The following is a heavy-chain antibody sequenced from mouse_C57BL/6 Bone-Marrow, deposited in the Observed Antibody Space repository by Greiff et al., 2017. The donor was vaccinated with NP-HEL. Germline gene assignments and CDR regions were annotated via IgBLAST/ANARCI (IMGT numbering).Heavy chain of an antibody. D-gene: IGHD2-1*01. CDR2: ISSGGSYT. CDR1: GFTFSSYG. Sequence: EVKLMESGGDLVKPGGSLKLSCAASGFTFSSYGMSWVRQTPDKRLEWVATISSGGSYTYYPDSVKGRFTISRDNAKNTLYLQMSSLKSEDTAMYYCARLPIYFVFAYWGQGTLVTVSA. V-gene: IGHV5-6*01. J-gene: IGHJ3*01. CDR3: ARLPIYFVFAY.